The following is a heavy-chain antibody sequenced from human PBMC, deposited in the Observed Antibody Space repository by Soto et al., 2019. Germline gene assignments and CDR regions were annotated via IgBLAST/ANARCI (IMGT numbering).Heavy chain of an antibody. Sequence: GGSLRLSCAASGFTFDDYAMHWVRQAPGKGLEWVSGISWNSGSIGYADSVKGRFTISRDNAKNSLYLQMNSLRAEDTALYYCAKEGQQLVLGRSYYYYYYMDFWGKGTTVTVSS. CDR1: GFTFDDYA. CDR2: ISWNSGSI. J-gene: IGHJ6*03. CDR3: AKEGQQLVLGRSYYYYYYMDF. D-gene: IGHD6-6*01. V-gene: IGHV3-9*01.